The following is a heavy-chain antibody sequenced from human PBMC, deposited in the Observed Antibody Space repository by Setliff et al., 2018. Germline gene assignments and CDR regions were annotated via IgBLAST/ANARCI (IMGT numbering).Heavy chain of an antibody. D-gene: IGHD1-20*01. V-gene: IGHV1-2*02. J-gene: IGHJ4*02. CDR2: ISPHTGNT. CDR1: GYNFPGYY. CDR3: ARRAFIETITGYCFDL. Sequence: GASVQVSCKASGYNFPGYYLHWVRQAPGKGLEWMGWISPHTGNTQYAQKFQGRVTMTRDTSISTAYMELSSLRSNDTAFYYCARRAFIETITGYCFDLWGQGTQVTV.